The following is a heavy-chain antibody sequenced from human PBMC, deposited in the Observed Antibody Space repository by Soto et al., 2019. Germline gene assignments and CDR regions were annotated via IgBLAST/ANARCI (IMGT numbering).Heavy chain of an antibody. CDR3: ATSYGSGSRDFDH. D-gene: IGHD3-10*01. Sequence: QVQLVQSGAEVKKPGSSVRVSCKASEGTFNSYTINWVRQAPGQGLEWVGRIIPMLGMSNYALRFQGRVTSTADKSTTTAYMVLNSLRSDDTAVYYCATSYGSGSRDFDHWGQGTLVTVSS. V-gene: IGHV1-69*02. CDR2: IIPMLGMS. J-gene: IGHJ4*02. CDR1: EGTFNSYT.